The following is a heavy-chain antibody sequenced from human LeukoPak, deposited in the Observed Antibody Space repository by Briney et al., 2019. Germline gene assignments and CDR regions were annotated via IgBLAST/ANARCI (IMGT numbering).Heavy chain of an antibody. CDR3: AKDYTSSWLYFDY. CDR2: IQYDGSNK. D-gene: IGHD6-13*01. V-gene: IGHV3-30*02. CDR1: GFTFSSYG. J-gene: IGHJ4*02. Sequence: GGSLRLSCAASGFTFSSYGMHWVRQAPGKGLEWVAFIQYDGSNKYYADSVKGRFTISRDNYKNTLDLQMKSLRAEDTAVYYCAKDYTSSWLYFDYWGQGTLVTDSS.